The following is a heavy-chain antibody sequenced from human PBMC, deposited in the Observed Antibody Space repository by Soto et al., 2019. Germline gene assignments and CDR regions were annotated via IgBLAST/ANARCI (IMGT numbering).Heavy chain of an antibody. J-gene: IGHJ4*02. D-gene: IGHD1-1*01. CDR1: GFTFSSYA. CDR2: ISRSGGTT. V-gene: IGHV3-23*01. Sequence: PRLSCAASGFTFSSYAMSWVRQAPGRGLEWVSTISRSGGTTYYADSVKGRFTISRDNSQNTLYLQMNSLRAEDTAVYYCTKFGMATTKRSPPYYFDYWGQGTLVTVSS. CDR3: TKFGMATTKRSPPYYFDY.